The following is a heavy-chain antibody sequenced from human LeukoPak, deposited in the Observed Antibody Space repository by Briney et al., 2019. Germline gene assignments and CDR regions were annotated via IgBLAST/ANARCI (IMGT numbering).Heavy chain of an antibody. D-gene: IGHD5-12*01. Sequence: SETLSLTCTVSGGSISSYYWSWIRQPPGKGLEWIGYIYYSGSTNYNPSLKSRVTISVDTSKNQFSLKLSSVTAADTAVYYCASARALRGYSGYGRYYFDYWGQGTLVTVSS. CDR1: GGSISSYY. CDR2: IYYSGST. J-gene: IGHJ4*02. CDR3: ASARALRGYSGYGRYYFDY. V-gene: IGHV4-59*12.